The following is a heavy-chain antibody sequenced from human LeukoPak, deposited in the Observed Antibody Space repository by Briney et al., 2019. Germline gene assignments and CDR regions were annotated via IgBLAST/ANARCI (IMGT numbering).Heavy chain of an antibody. Sequence: GGSLRLSCAASGFTFSKYWMSWVRQAPEKGLEWLADIKEDGSKEYCEDSVKGRFTISRDNTKNSVYLQMNSLRGEDTAVYYCARDFGDSSGWYNDYWGQGTLVIVSS. CDR1: GFTFSKYW. CDR2: IKEDGSKE. D-gene: IGHD6-19*01. V-gene: IGHV3-7*01. J-gene: IGHJ4*02. CDR3: ARDFGDSSGWYNDY.